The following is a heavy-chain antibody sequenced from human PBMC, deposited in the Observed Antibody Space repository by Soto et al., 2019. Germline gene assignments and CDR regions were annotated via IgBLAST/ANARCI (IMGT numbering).Heavy chain of an antibody. V-gene: IGHV4-34*01. CDR3: ARGREYYDILTGYYHTFDY. Sequence: SETLSLTCAVYGGSFSGYYWSWIRQPPGKGLEWIGEINHSGSTNYNPSLKSRVTISVDTSKNQFSLKLSSVTAADTAVYYCARGREYYDILTGYYHTFDYWGQGTLVTV. CDR1: GGSFSGYY. D-gene: IGHD3-9*01. CDR2: INHSGST. J-gene: IGHJ4*02.